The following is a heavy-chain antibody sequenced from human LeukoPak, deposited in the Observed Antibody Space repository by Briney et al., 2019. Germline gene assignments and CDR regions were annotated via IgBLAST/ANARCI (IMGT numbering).Heavy chain of an antibody. D-gene: IGHD1-26*01. CDR1: GFTFSSYG. CDR3: ARGDTQSEYRQFDS. J-gene: IGHJ4*02. Sequence: PGGSLRLSCAASGFTFSSYGMHWVRQAPGKGLEWVAFIRYDGSNKYYADSVKGRFTISRDNAKNSLYLQMNSLRAGDTGVYYCARGDTQSEYRQFDSWGQGSLVIVSS. V-gene: IGHV3-30*02. CDR2: IRYDGSNK.